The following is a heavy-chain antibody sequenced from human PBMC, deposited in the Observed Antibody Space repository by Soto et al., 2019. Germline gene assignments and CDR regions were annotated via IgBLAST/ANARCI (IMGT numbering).Heavy chain of an antibody. J-gene: IGHJ5*01. V-gene: IGHV4-34*01. CDR2: INHSGST. CDR3: GRRVLFLDCFSYSSNHVMHS. CDR1: GGSFSGYY. Sequence: SETLSLTCAVYGGSFSGYYWSWIRQPPGKGLEWIGEINHSGSTNYNPSLRSRVTISVDTSKNRFSLKLSSVTAADTAAYYCGRRVLFLDCFSYSSNHVMHSWAQGTRLTIST. D-gene: IGHD3-3*01.